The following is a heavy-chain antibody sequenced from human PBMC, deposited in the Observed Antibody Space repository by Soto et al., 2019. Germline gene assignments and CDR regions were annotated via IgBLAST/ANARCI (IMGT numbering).Heavy chain of an antibody. D-gene: IGHD1-1*01. CDR3: ARGPSTNYYLDS. V-gene: IGHV4-59*12. CDR2: IFYSGNT. Sequence: TSETLSLTCTVSGGSITSFYWSWIRQPPGKGLEWIGYIFYSGNTNYNPSLNSRVTISVDKSNNQFSLKLSSVTAADTAVYYCARGPSTNYYLDSWCQGTLVTVSS. CDR1: GGSITSFY. J-gene: IGHJ4*02.